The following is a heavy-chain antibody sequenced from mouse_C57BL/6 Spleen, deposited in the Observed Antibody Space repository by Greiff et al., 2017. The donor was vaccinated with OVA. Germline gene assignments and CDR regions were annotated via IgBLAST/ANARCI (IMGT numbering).Heavy chain of an antibody. CDR2: IHPNSGST. J-gene: IGHJ2*01. D-gene: IGHD2-5*01. Sequence: VQLQQPGAELVKPGASVKLSCKASGYTFTSYWMHWVKQRPGQGLEWIGMIHPNSGSTNYNEKFKSKATLTVDKSSSTAYMQLSSRTSEDSAVYYCATAYYSNYLDYWGQGTTLTVSS. V-gene: IGHV1-64*01. CDR3: ATAYYSNYLDY. CDR1: GYTFTSYW.